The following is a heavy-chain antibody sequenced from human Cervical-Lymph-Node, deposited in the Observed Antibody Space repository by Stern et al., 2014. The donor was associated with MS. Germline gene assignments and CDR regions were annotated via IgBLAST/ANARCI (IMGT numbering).Heavy chain of an antibody. CDR2: IWYDGSNK. J-gene: IGHJ4*02. CDR3: ARDASGGAWKYVDY. CDR1: GFGFNRYG. D-gene: IGHD1-1*01. V-gene: IGHV3-33*01. Sequence: QVQLVQSGGGVVQPGRSLRLSCAASGFGFNRYGIHWVRQAPGKGLEWVADIWYDGSNKYYGDSVKDRFTVSRDNSKNTAYLQMDSLTAEDTAVYYCARDASGGAWKYVDYWGQGTLVTVSS.